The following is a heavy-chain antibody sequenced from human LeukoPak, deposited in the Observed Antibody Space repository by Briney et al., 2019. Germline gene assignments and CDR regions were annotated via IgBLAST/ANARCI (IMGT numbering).Heavy chain of an antibody. CDR2: IYWDDDK. CDR1: GFSLSTSGVG. V-gene: IGHV2-5*02. Sequence: SGPTLLNPTQTLTLTCTFSGFSLSTSGVGVGWIRQPPVKALEWLSLIYWDDDKRYSPSLKNRLTITKDTTEKQVVLRMSKMDPVDTGTYYCAHIDGGNSDLFDYWGQGTLVTVSS. D-gene: IGHD4-23*01. J-gene: IGHJ4*02. CDR3: AHIDGGNSDLFDY.